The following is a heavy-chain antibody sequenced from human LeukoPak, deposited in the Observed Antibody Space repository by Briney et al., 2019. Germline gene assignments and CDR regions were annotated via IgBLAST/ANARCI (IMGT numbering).Heavy chain of an antibody. J-gene: IGHJ3*02. CDR1: GFTFSSYA. CDR3: AKDTRAEDSGYDSGAFDI. V-gene: IGHV3-30-3*01. Sequence: GGSLRLSCAASGFTFSSYAMHWVRQAPGKGLEWVAVISYDGSNKYYADSVKGRFTISRDNSKDTLYLQMNSLRAEDTALYYCAKDTRAEDSGYDSGAFDIWGQGTMVTVSS. CDR2: ISYDGSNK. D-gene: IGHD5-12*01.